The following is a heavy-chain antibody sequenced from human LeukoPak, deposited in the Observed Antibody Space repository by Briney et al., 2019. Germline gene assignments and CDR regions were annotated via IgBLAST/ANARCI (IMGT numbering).Heavy chain of an antibody. CDR1: GYTFTSYD. Sequence: ASVKVSCKASGYTFTSYDINWVRQATGQGLEWMGWMNPNSGNTGYAQKFQGRVTMTRNTSISTAYMELSSLRSEDTAVYYCARALIAVAGHIQGDDYWGQGTLVTVSS. D-gene: IGHD6-19*01. CDR2: MNPNSGNT. J-gene: IGHJ4*02. CDR3: ARALIAVAGHIQGDDY. V-gene: IGHV1-8*01.